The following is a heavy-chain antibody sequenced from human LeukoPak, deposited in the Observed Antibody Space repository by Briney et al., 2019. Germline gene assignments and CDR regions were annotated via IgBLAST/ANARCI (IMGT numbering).Heavy chain of an antibody. CDR3: AKDDYDYVWGSYRSYFDY. CDR2: IRYDGSII. CDR1: GFTLSSHG. Sequence: GGSLRLSCAASGFTLSSHGMHWVRQARGRGLVWVAFIRYDGSIIYYADSVKGRFTISRDNSKYTLYLQMTSLRAEDTAVYYCAKDDYDYVWGSYRSYFDYWGQGTLVTVSS. J-gene: IGHJ4*02. V-gene: IGHV3-30*02. D-gene: IGHD3-16*02.